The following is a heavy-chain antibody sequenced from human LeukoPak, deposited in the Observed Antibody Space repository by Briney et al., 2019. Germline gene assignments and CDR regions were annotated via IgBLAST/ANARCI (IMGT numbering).Heavy chain of an antibody. J-gene: IGHJ4*02. V-gene: IGHV4-59*08. CDR2: IYYSGST. Sequence: SETLSLTCTVSGGSISSYYWSWIRQPPGKGLEWIGYIYYSGSTNYNPSLKSRVTISVDTSKNQFSLKLSSVTAADTAVYYCARRGAAAGLDYWGQGTLVTVSS. CDR3: ARRGAAAGLDY. CDR1: GGSISSYY. D-gene: IGHD6-13*01.